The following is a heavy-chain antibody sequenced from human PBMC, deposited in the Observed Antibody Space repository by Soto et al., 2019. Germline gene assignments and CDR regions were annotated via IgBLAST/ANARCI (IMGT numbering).Heavy chain of an antibody. Sequence: QLQLQESGPGLVKPSETLSLTCTVSGGSISSSSYYWGWIRQPPGKVLEWIGSIYYSGSTYYNPSTKSRVTISVDTSKNQFSLKLSSVTAADTAVYYCATRIAVAGRGGGAFDIWGQGTMVTVSS. CDR1: GGSISSSSYY. CDR3: ATRIAVAGRGGGAFDI. J-gene: IGHJ3*02. CDR2: IYYSGST. V-gene: IGHV4-39*01. D-gene: IGHD6-19*01.